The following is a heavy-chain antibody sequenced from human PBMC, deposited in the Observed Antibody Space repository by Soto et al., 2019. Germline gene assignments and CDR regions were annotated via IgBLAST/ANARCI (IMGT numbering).Heavy chain of an antibody. CDR2: ISAYNGNT. J-gene: IGHJ5*02. CDR3: ARVGKDTAMVIGLFDP. CDR1: GYTFTSYG. D-gene: IGHD5-18*01. V-gene: IGHV1-18*01. Sequence: ASVKVSCKASGYTFTSYGISWVRQAPGQGLEWMGWISAYNGNTNYAQKLQGRVTMTTDTSTSTAYMELRSLRSADTAVYYCARVGKDTAMVIGLFDPWGQGTLVTVSS.